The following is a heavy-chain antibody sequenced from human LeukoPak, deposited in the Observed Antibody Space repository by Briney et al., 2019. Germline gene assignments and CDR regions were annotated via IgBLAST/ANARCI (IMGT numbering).Heavy chain of an antibody. J-gene: IGHJ3*02. D-gene: IGHD5-12*01. CDR3: ASDIVATIDDAFDI. CDR1: GVSFSGYY. CDR2: INHSGST. Sequence: SETLSLTCAVYGVSFSGYYWSWVRQPPGKGLEWVGEINHSGSTNYNPSLKSRVTISVDTSNNQFSLKLSSVTAADTAVYYCASDIVATIDDAFDIWGQGTMVTVSS. V-gene: IGHV4-34*01.